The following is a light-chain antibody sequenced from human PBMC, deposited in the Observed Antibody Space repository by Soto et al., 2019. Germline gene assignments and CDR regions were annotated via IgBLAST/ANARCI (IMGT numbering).Light chain of an antibody. CDR3: QQSYSIPVWQ. Sequence: DIQMTHSPSSLSASVLYIVTITFRSSQRIVYYVTLYQQKPGKAPKLLIYAATSLEEEFPSRFSFIGSVTDFSPSVSVQQHEAVANYYWQQSYSIPVWQFGHGIKVDIK. CDR2: AAT. CDR1: QRIVYY. V-gene: IGKV1-39*01. J-gene: IGKJ1*01.